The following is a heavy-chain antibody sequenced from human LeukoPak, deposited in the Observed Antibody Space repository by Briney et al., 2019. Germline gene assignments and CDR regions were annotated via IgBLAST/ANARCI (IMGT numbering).Heavy chain of an antibody. CDR1: GFTFAVFT. CDR2: IRSKIYSGAP. Sequence: KPGRSLRLSCSASGFTFAVFTMSWFRQSPGQGLEWVGFIRSKIYSGAPEHAESVAARFTISRDDSNSIAYLQMNRMKAEDTAVYYCDRGSGRKVMFDWWGQGTLVTVSS. J-gene: IGHJ4*02. CDR3: DRGSGRKVMFDW. D-gene: IGHD6-19*01. V-gene: IGHV3-49*05.